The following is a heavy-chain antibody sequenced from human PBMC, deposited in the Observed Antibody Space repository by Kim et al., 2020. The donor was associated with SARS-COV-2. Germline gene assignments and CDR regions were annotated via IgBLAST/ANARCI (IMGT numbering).Heavy chain of an antibody. CDR3: AREGSGSYNWLDP. V-gene: IGHV1-3*01. CDR1: GYTFDTFS. Sequence: ASVKVSCKASGYTFDTFSLYWLRQAPGQRFEWMGWINGSNGNTRYSQNFQGRVIFTRDTSATTAYMELTSLTFKDTAVYYCAREGSGSYNWLDPWGQGTLVTVSS. CDR2: INGSNGNT. J-gene: IGHJ5*02. D-gene: IGHD3-10*01.